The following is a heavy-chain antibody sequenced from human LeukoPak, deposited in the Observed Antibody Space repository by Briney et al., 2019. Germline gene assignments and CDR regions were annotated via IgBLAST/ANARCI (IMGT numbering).Heavy chain of an antibody. CDR1: GGTFSSYA. CDR2: IIPIFGTA. D-gene: IGHD3-3*01. J-gene: IGHJ4*02. Sequence: ASVKVSCKASGGTFSSYAISWVRQAPGQGLEWMGGIIPIFGTANYAQKFQGRVTITADESTSTAYMELSSLRSEDTAVYYCVGGDFGVATIDYWGQGTLVTVSS. CDR3: VGGDFGVATIDY. V-gene: IGHV1-69*13.